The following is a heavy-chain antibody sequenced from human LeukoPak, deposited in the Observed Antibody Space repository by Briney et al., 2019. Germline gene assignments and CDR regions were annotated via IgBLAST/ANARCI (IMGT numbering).Heavy chain of an antibody. J-gene: IGHJ4*02. CDR1: GGSFSGYY. CDR3: ARGRTVTTATPLKIDY. Sequence: PSETLSLTCAVYGGSFSGYYWSWIRQPPGKGLEWIGEINHSGSTNYNPSLKSRVTISVDTSKNQFSLKLSSVTAADTAVYYCARGRTVTTATPLKIDYWGQGTLVTVSS. V-gene: IGHV4-34*01. D-gene: IGHD4-11*01. CDR2: INHSGST.